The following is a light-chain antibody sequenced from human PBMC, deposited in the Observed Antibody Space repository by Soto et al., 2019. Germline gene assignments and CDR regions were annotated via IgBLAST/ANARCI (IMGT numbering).Light chain of an antibody. CDR3: HQYYGSLYA. V-gene: IGKV1-5*01. CDR2: DVS. CDR1: QSIGNW. J-gene: IGKJ2*01. Sequence: DIPMTQSPSTLSASVGDRVTITCRASQSIGNWSAWYQQKPGKVPKVLIYDVSTLESGVPSRFSGSGSGTEFTLTISSLQPDDYATYYCHQYYGSLYAFGQGTKLEI.